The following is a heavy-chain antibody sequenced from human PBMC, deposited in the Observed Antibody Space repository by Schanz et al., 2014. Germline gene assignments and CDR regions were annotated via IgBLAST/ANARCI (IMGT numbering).Heavy chain of an antibody. CDR1: GFAFRSYA. V-gene: IGHV3-23*04. Sequence: AQLVESGGGVVQPGRSLRLSCAASGFAFRSYAMHWVRQAPGRGLEWVSGITRQGTTYYADFVKGRFSISRDLSSNTLYLQMNSLRADDSAIYYCAKDHPSSGWPAFDVWGQGTQVTDSS. D-gene: IGHD6-19*01. CDR2: ITRQGTT. J-gene: IGHJ4*02. CDR3: AKDHPSSGWPAFDV.